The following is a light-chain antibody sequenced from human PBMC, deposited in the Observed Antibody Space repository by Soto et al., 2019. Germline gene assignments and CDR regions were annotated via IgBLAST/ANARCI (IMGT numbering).Light chain of an antibody. Sequence: EMALTQSPGIMTLSPGERSNLSCRASLSVTDSHLGWYQQKPGQAPRLLIYSVSSRVTGIPDRFSGRGSGTDFTLTIRRLDPEDFGVYYCHHYCPSLPVTFGQGTRLEIK. CDR3: HHYCPSLPVT. V-gene: IGKV3-20*01. CDR1: LSVTDSH. CDR2: SVS. J-gene: IGKJ5*01.